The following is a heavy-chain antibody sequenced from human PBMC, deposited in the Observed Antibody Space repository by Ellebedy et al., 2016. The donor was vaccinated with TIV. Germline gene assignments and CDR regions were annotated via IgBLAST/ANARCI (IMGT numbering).Heavy chain of an antibody. J-gene: IGHJ6*02. CDR3: ARVLRGTSGMDV. CDR2: INPDSGGT. D-gene: IGHD4/OR15-4a*01. V-gene: IGHV1-2*02. Sequence: ASVKVSCKASGYTFTANYVHWVRQAPGQSLEWMGWINPDSGGTNFAQNFQGRVSMTRDASIKTVYMELSRLQSDDTAMYYCARVLRGTSGMDVWGQGTTVIVS. CDR1: GYTFTANY.